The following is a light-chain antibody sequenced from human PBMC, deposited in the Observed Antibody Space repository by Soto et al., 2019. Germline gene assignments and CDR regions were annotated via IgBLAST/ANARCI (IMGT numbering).Light chain of an antibody. J-gene: IGKJ5*01. Sequence: DIHLTQSPSFLSASVGDRGTITCRASQGISSYLAWYKQKPGKAPNLLIHTASTLQSGVPSRFRGRGSGTDVTLTISSLQPEDFETYYCQQRNSYPITFGQGTRLEIK. CDR1: QGISSY. CDR3: QQRNSYPIT. CDR2: TAS. V-gene: IGKV1-9*01.